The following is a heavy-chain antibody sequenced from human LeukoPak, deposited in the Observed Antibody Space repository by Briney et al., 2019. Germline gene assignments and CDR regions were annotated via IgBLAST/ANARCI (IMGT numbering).Heavy chain of an antibody. J-gene: IGHJ6*03. V-gene: IGHV4-59*01. CDR2: IYYSGST. CDR3: AREGTDQYYYYYMDV. Sequence: SETLSLTCTVSGGSIRSYYWSWIRQPPGKGLERIGYIYYSGSTNYNPSLKSRVTISVDTSKNQFSLKLSSVTAADTAVYFCAREGTDQYYYYYMDVWGKGTTVTVSS. CDR1: GGSIRSYY. D-gene: IGHD3-10*01.